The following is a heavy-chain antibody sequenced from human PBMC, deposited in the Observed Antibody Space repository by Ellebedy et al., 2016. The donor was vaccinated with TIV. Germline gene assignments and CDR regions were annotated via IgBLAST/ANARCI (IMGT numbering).Heavy chain of an antibody. Sequence: SVKVSXKASGYTFTSYDINWVRQATGQGLEWMGGIIPIFGTANYAQKFQGRVTITADESTSTAYMELSSLRSEDTAVYYCATSGGLLYYYYGMDVWGQGTTVTVSS. CDR1: GYTFTSYD. J-gene: IGHJ6*02. V-gene: IGHV1-69*13. CDR3: ATSGGLLYYYYGMDV. CDR2: IIPIFGTA. D-gene: IGHD2-21*01.